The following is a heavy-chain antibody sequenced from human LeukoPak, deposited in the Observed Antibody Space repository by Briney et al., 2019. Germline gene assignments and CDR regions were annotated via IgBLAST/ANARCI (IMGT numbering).Heavy chain of an antibody. Sequence: GGSLRLSCVASGFTFSSYAMSWVRQAPGKGLEWVSPISGSGGSTYYADSVKGRFTISRDNSKNTLYLQMNSLRAEDTAVYYCAKSMGDDFYYYGMDVWGQGTTVTVSS. CDR3: AKSMGDDFYYYGMDV. V-gene: IGHV3-23*01. D-gene: IGHD2-21*01. CDR2: ISGSGGST. J-gene: IGHJ6*02. CDR1: GFTFSSYA.